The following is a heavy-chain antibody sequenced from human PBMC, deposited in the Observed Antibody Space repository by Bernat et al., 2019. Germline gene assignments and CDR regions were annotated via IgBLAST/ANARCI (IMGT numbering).Heavy chain of an antibody. J-gene: IGHJ5*02. D-gene: IGHD3-10*01. CDR1: GFTFSSFW. CDR2: INTDGSTT. V-gene: IGHV3-74*01. CDR3: ARGNGPLLYVP. Sequence: EVQLVESGGGLVQPGGSLRLSCVASGFTFSSFWMNWVRQAPGKGLVWVSLINTDGSTTTYADSVKGRFTISRDNANNTLHLQMNRLRADDTAVYYCARGNGPLLYVPWGQGTLVTVSS.